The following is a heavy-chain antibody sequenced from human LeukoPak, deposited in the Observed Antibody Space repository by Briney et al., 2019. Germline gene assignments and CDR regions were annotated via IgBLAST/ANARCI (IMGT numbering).Heavy chain of an antibody. CDR2: INPSGGYT. J-gene: IGHJ4*02. D-gene: IGHD1-1*01. CDR3: ARRAPGKLAADY. Sequence: GASVKVSCKPSGYTFTSYYMHWVRQAPGQGLEWMGIINPSGGYTTYAQSFQDRITMTTDTSTSTAYMELRSLRSDDTAMYYCARRAPGKLAADYWGQGTLVTVSS. V-gene: IGHV1-46*01. CDR1: GYTFTSYY.